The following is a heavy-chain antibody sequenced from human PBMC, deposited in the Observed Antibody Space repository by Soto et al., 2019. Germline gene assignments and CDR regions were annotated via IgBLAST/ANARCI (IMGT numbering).Heavy chain of an antibody. CDR2: IWYDGSNK. Sequence: QVQLVESGGGVVQPGRSLRLSCAASGFTFSSYGMHWVRQAPGKGLEWVAVIWYDGSNKYYADSVKGRFTISRDNSKNTLYLQMNSLRADDTAVYYCARDHGDGITGRGGAFDIWGQGTMVTVSS. CDR3: ARDHGDGITGRGGAFDI. D-gene: IGHD1-20*01. V-gene: IGHV3-33*01. CDR1: GFTFSSYG. J-gene: IGHJ3*02.